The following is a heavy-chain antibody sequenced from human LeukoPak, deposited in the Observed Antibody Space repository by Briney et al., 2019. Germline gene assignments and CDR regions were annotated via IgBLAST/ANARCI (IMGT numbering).Heavy chain of an antibody. Sequence: ASVKVSCKASGGTFSSYAISWVRQASGQGLEWMGRIIPILGIANYAQKFQGRVTITADKSTSTAYMELSSLRSEDTAVYYCARDTYYYDSSGRYYFDYWGQGTLVTVSS. V-gene: IGHV1-69*04. CDR1: GGTFSSYA. J-gene: IGHJ4*02. CDR3: ARDTYYYDSSGRYYFDY. D-gene: IGHD3-22*01. CDR2: IIPILGIA.